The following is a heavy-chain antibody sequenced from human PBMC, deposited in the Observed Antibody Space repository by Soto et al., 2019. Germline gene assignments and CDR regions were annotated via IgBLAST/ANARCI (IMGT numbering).Heavy chain of an antibody. CDR2: IYQSGST. CDR1: GGSLSSSAYS. V-gene: IGHV4-30-2*01. CDR3: ARELLFYDSDGFSWDDAFDI. J-gene: IGHJ3*02. D-gene: IGHD3-22*01. Sequence: QMHLQESGSALVKPSQTLSLTCAVSGGSLSSSAYSWSWIRQPPGKGLEWIGFIYQSGSTYYNPSLKSRVTMSLDRPKNQFSLKLSSVTAADTAVYYCARELLFYDSDGFSWDDAFDIWGQGTMVTVSS.